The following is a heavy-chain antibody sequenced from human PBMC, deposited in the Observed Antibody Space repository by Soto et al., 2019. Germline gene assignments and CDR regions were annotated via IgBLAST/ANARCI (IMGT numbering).Heavy chain of an antibody. J-gene: IGHJ5*02. D-gene: IGHD6-13*01. CDR3: ARAPRSSWYAP. CDR2: ISAYNGKT. V-gene: IGHV1-18*01. Sequence: QVKRWKPGVEVKNPGPSGKVSAKALGYTFTAKGTSWVRQAPGQGLEGMGWISAYNGKTNYAQKLQGRVTMTTDTSTSTAYMELRSLRSDDTAVYYCARAPRSSWYAPWGQGTLVTVSS. CDR1: GYTFTAKG.